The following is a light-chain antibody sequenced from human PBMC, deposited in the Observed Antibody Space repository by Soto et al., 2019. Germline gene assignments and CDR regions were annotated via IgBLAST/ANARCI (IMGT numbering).Light chain of an antibody. CDR1: QSIAND. V-gene: IGKV3-11*01. CDR3: QHRSS. J-gene: IGKJ5*01. Sequence: EIVLTQSPATLSLSPGEGATLSCRASQSIANDLAWYQQKPGQAPRLLIYDASYRATGFPARFSASGSGTDFTPTISCLEHEDFGVYYCQHRSSFGQGTRLEIK. CDR2: DAS.